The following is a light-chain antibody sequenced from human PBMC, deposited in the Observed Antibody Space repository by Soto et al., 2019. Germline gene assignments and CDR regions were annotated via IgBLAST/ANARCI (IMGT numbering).Light chain of an antibody. CDR1: NIGSKN. CDR3: QVWDSSTVV. V-gene: IGLV3-9*01. CDR2: RDS. Sequence: SYELTQPLSVSVALGQTASITCGGNNIGSKNVHWYQQKPGQAPVLVIYRDSNRPSGIPERFSGSNSGNTATLSICRAQAGDEADYYCQVWDSSTVVFGGGTKLTVL. J-gene: IGLJ2*01.